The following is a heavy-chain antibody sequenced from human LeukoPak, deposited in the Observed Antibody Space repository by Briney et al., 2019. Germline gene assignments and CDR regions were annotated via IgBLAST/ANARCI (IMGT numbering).Heavy chain of an antibody. D-gene: IGHD3-22*01. CDR3: AKDQFHYYDSSGYSLGSDY. J-gene: IGHJ4*02. CDR1: GFTFSNYW. V-gene: IGHV3-7*01. CDR2: IKQDGSEK. Sequence: GGSLRLSCAASGFTFSNYWMSWVRQAPGRGLEWVANIKQDGSEKYSVNSVKGRFTISRDNSKNTLYLQMNSLRPEDTAVYYCAKDQFHYYDSSGYSLGSDYWGPGTLVTVSS.